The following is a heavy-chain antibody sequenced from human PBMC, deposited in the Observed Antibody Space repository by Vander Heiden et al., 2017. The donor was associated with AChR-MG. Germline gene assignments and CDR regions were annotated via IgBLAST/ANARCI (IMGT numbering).Heavy chain of an antibody. Sequence: QVQLVQSGAEVQKPGSSVKVSCKASGGTFSSYAISWVRQAPGQGLEWMGGIIPIFGTANYAQKFQGRVTITADKSTSTAYMELSSLRSEDTAVYYCARDQLNWNYYYYGMDVWGQGTTVTVSS. V-gene: IGHV1-69*06. CDR1: GGTFSSYA. CDR2: IIPIFGTA. D-gene: IGHD2-8*02. J-gene: IGHJ6*02. CDR3: ARDQLNWNYYYYGMDV.